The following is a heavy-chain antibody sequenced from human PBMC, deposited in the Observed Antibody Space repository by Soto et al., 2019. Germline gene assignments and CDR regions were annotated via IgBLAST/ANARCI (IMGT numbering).Heavy chain of an antibody. CDR2: ISSSSSTI. V-gene: IGHV3-48*02. J-gene: IGHJ4*02. D-gene: IGHD1-26*01. CDR1: GFTFSSYS. CDR3: ARDNWELLPSPYFDY. Sequence: GGSLRLSCAASGFTFSSYSMNWVRQAPGKGLEWVSYISSSSSTIYYADSVKGRFTISRDNAKNSLYLQMNSLRDEDTAVYYCARDNWELLPSPYFDYWGQGTLVTVSS.